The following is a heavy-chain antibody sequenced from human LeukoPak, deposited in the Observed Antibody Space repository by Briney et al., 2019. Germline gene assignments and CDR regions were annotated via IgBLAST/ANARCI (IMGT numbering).Heavy chain of an antibody. D-gene: IGHD3-22*01. CDR2: ITSTSSTI. Sequence: GGSLRLSCAASGFTFRSYSMHWVRQAPGKGLEWVSYITSTSSTIYYADSVKGRFTISRDNAKNSLYLQMNSLRDEDTAVYYCARAAPYYYDSSGYSAFDSWGQGTMVTVSA. J-gene: IGHJ3*02. CDR1: GFTFRSYS. CDR3: ARAAPYYYDSSGYSAFDS. V-gene: IGHV3-48*02.